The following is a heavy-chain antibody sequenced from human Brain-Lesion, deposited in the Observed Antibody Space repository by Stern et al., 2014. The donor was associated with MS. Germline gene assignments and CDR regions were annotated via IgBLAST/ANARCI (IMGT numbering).Heavy chain of an antibody. D-gene: IGHD3-22*01. CDR3: ARPYSSGSYSWLDS. J-gene: IGHJ5*01. V-gene: IGHV1-18*01. CDR2: ISVYDGDT. Sequence: VQLVESGAEVKKPGASVKVSCKASCYMFVNYGIMWLRQAPGQGLEWMGWISVYDGDTKYAQKFQGRATMTTDTSTSTAYMELRSLRSDDTAVYYCARPYSSGSYSWLDSWGQGTLVTVSS. CDR1: CYMFVNYG.